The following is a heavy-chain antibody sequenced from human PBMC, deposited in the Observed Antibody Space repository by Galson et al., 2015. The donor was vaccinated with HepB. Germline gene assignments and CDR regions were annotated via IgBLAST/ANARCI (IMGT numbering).Heavy chain of an antibody. J-gene: IGHJ4*02. CDR2: IYYSGST. D-gene: IGHD6-19*01. CDR1: GGSISSYY. V-gene: IGHV4-59*08. CDR3: ARTEGAVAGTVDY. Sequence: SETLSLTCTVSGGSISSYYWSWIRQPPGKGLEWIGYIYYSGSTNYNPSLKSRVTISVDTSKNQFFLKLSSVTAADTAVYYCARTEGAVAGTVDYWGQGTLVTVSS.